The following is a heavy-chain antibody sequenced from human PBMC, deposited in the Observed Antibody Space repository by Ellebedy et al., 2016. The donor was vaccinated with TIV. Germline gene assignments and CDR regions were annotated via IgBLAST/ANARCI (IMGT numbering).Heavy chain of an antibody. CDR3: AVMTVG. D-gene: IGHD3-22*01. CDR2: IKSDGTT. Sequence: GESLKISXAASGFTLSSHWVHWVRQAPGKGLVWVSRIKSDGTTTYADSVKGRFTISRDNAKNTVYLQMNSLRVEDTAVYYCAVMTVGWGQGTLVTVYS. V-gene: IGHV3-74*01. CDR1: GFTLSSHW. J-gene: IGHJ4*02.